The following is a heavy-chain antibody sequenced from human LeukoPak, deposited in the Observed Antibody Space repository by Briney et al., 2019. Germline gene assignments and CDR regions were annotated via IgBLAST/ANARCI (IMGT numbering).Heavy chain of an antibody. V-gene: IGHV3-20*01. CDR1: GFTFDDYG. J-gene: IGHJ6*03. D-gene: IGHD6-13*01. CDR2: INWNGGST. CDR3: AREGYSSSWYSSYYYYYYMDV. Sequence: PGGSLRLSCAASGFTFDDYGMSWVRQAPGKGLEWVSGINWNGGSTGYADSVKGRFTISRDNAKNSLYLQMNSLRAEDTALYHCAREGYSSSWYSSYYYYYYMDVWGKGTTVTISS.